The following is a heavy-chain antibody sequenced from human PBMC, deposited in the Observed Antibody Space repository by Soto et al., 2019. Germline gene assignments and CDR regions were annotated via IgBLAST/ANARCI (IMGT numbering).Heavy chain of an antibody. V-gene: IGHV1-18*01. Sequence: ASLKVSCKASGYTFTSYGISWVRQAPGQGLEWMGWINAYNGNTKYAQKLQGRVTMTTDTSTSTAYMELGSLRSDDTAVYYCARDQAMAQFDYWGQGTLVTVSS. CDR1: GYTFTSYG. J-gene: IGHJ4*02. CDR2: INAYNGNT. CDR3: ARDQAMAQFDY. D-gene: IGHD5-18*01.